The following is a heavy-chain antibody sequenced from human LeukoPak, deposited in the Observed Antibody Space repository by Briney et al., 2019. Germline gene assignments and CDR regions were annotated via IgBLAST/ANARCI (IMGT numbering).Heavy chain of an antibody. V-gene: IGHV3-15*01. J-gene: IGHJ4*02. CDR1: GFTFSNAW. CDR3: ARAFSRIAVAQYFFDY. D-gene: IGHD6-19*01. Sequence: PGGSLRLACAVSGFTFSNAWMSSVRQAPGKGLEWVGLIKTKAHGGTIDYAAPVQGRFTISRDDSKNTLSLQMNSLETADTAVYYCARAFSRIAVAQYFFDYWGQGTLVTVSS. CDR2: IKTKAHGGTI.